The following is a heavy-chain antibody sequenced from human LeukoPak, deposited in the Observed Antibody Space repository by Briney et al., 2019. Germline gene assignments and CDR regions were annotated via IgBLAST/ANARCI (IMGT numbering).Heavy chain of an antibody. Sequence: GGSLRLSCAASGFTFSSYGMHWVRQAPGKGLEWVAVIWYDGSNKYYADSVKGRFTISRDNSKNTLYLQMNSLGAEDTAVYYCARDIVVVPAASDAFDIWGQGTMVTVSS. V-gene: IGHV3-33*01. CDR2: IWYDGSNK. J-gene: IGHJ3*02. D-gene: IGHD2-2*01. CDR1: GFTFSSYG. CDR3: ARDIVVVPAASDAFDI.